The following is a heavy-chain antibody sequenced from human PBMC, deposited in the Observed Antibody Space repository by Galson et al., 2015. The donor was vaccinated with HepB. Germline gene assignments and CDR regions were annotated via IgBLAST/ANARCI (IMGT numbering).Heavy chain of an antibody. CDR3: ARGQQLVSDFDY. Sequence: SLRLSCAASGFTFSSYSMNWVRQAPGKGLEWVSSISSSSSYIYYADSVKGRFTISRDNAKNSQYLQMNSLRAEDTAVYYCARGQQLVSDFDYWGQGTLVTVSS. V-gene: IGHV3-21*01. D-gene: IGHD6-13*01. J-gene: IGHJ4*02. CDR1: GFTFSSYS. CDR2: ISSSSSYI.